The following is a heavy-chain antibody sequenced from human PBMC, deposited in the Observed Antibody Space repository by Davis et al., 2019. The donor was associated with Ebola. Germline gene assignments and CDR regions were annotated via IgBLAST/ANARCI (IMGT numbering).Heavy chain of an antibody. D-gene: IGHD3-9*01. J-gene: IGHJ4*02. V-gene: IGHV3-9*01. Sequence: GGSLRLSCAASGFTFDDYAMHWVRQAPGKGLEWVSGISWNSGSIGYADSVKGRFTISRDNAKNSLYLQMNSLRAEDTAVYYCARRQMGILTGYYIFDYWGQGTLVTVSS. CDR3: ARRQMGILTGYYIFDY. CDR2: ISWNSGSI. CDR1: GFTFDDYA.